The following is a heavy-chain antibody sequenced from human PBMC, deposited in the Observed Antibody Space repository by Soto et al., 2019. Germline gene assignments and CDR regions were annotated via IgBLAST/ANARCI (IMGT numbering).Heavy chain of an antibody. CDR1: GYTFTSYA. V-gene: IGHV1-3*05. J-gene: IGHJ4*02. CDR3: ARSIVVVTALDY. Sequence: VQLVQSGAEEKKPGASVKVSCKASGYTFTSYAMHWVRQAPGQRLEWMGWINAGNGNTKYSQKFQGRVTITRDTSASTAYMELSSLRSEDTAGYYCARSIVVVTALDYWGQGTLVTVSS. CDR2: INAGNGNT. D-gene: IGHD2-21*02.